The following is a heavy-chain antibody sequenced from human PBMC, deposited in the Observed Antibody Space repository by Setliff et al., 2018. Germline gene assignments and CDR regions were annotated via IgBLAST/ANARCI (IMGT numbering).Heavy chain of an antibody. D-gene: IGHD3-10*01. Sequence: NPSETLSLTCTVSGGSLSGSLRGYAVFWGWIRQSPGKELEWIGSAYYNGDSYYNPSLKSRVTMSVDTSRNQFSLHLISVTAADTAVYYCARHVGTRSRGYNYYYYFMDVWGKGTTVTVSS. V-gene: IGHV4-39*01. CDR3: ARHVGTRSRGYNYYYYFMDV. J-gene: IGHJ6*03. CDR2: AYYNGDS. CDR1: GGSLSGSLRGYAVF.